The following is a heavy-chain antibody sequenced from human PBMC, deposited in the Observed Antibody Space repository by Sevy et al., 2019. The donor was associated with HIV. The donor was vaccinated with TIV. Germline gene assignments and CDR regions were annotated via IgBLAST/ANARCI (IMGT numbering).Heavy chain of an antibody. CDR2: IYYNGHI. CDR3: AGENAWGRGYT. V-gene: IGHV4-59*08. CDR1: GGSITSLY. D-gene: IGHD6-25*01. Sequence: SETLSLTCTVSGGSITSLYWNWIRQPPGKELEWIANIYYNGHINYNPSLSSRVTLSLDTSKNQFSLRLSSVTAADTAMYYCAGENAWGRGYTWGQGTLVTVSS. J-gene: IGHJ5*02.